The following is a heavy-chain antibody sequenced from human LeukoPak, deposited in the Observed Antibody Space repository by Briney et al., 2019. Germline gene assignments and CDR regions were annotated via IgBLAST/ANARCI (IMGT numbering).Heavy chain of an antibody. CDR1: GGSISSYY. CDR2: IYASGST. Sequence: SETLSLTCAVSGGSISSYYWSWIRQPAGKGLEWIGRIYASGSTDYNPSLKSRVTMSVDTSKNQFSLKLSSVTAADTAVYYCARDLSDYGDYQDDAFDIWGQGTMVTVSS. J-gene: IGHJ3*02. D-gene: IGHD4-17*01. V-gene: IGHV4-4*07. CDR3: ARDLSDYGDYQDDAFDI.